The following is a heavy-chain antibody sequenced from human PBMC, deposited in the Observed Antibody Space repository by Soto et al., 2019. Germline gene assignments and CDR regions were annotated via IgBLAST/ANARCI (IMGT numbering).Heavy chain of an antibody. V-gene: IGHV3-15*01. CDR1: GSTFSNAW. CDR2: VKSKSNGGTT. Sequence: EVQLVESGGGLVKPGGSLRLSFAASGSTFSNAWMSWVHQAPGKGLEWVGRVKSKSNGGTTDYAASVKGRFTISRDDSKNTLYLQMNSLKTEDTAVYYCTTLGFDPWGQGTLVTVSS. CDR3: TTLGFDP. J-gene: IGHJ5*02.